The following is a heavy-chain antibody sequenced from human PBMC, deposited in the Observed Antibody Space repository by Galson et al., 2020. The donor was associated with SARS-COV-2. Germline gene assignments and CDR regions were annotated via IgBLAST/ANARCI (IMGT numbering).Heavy chain of an antibody. D-gene: IGHD1-1*01. CDR2: IYADGST. CDR1: AGSISSDAYY. V-gene: IGHV4-61*02. CDR3: ASTIPRLYNWFDP. J-gene: IGHJ5*02. Sequence: SETLSLTCPVSAGSISSDAYYWRWIRQPAGKGLEWIGCIYADGSTNYNPSLKSRVTISLDTSMNLFSLILTSVTAADTAVYYCASTIPRLYNWFDPWGQGALVTVSS.